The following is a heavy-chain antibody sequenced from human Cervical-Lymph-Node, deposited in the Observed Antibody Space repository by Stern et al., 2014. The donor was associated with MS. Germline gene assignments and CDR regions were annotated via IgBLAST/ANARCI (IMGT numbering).Heavy chain of an antibody. CDR3: ARDIGYSSGWYYYYYGMDV. D-gene: IGHD6-19*01. Sequence: QMQLEQSGAEVKKPGSSVKVSCKASGGTFSSYAISWVRQAPGQGLEWMGGRIPIFGTANYSQKFQGRVTITADESTSTAYMELSSLRSEDTAVYYCARDIGYSSGWYYYYYGMDVWGQGTTVTVSS. CDR2: RIPIFGTA. CDR1: GGTFSSYA. V-gene: IGHV1-69*01. J-gene: IGHJ6*02.